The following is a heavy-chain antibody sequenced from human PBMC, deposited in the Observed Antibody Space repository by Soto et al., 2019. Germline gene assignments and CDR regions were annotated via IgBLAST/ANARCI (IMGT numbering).Heavy chain of an antibody. J-gene: IGHJ4*02. V-gene: IGHV3-9*01. CDR2: ISWNSGDI. Sequence: EVQLVESGGGSVQPGRSLRLSCAASGFSFDVYGMHWVRQGPGKGLEWASGISWNSGDIYYADSVKGRFTISRDNAKRSLYLQMNSLRTEDTALYYCAKDNDLDRDGPFDYWGQGILVTVSS. D-gene: IGHD2-2*03. CDR1: GFSFDVYG. CDR3: AKDNDLDRDGPFDY.